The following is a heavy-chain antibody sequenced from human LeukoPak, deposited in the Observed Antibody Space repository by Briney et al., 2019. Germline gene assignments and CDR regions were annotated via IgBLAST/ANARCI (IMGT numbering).Heavy chain of an antibody. D-gene: IGHD4/OR15-4a*01. Sequence: SETLSLTCTVSGGSISTYYWSWIRQPPGKGLEWIAYIHHSGSTNYNPSLRSRVTISVDTSKNQFSLKLSSVTAADTAVYYCARGLTSSDWYFDLWGRGTLVTVSS. CDR2: IHHSGST. J-gene: IGHJ2*01. CDR3: ARGLTSSDWYFDL. CDR1: GGSISTYY. V-gene: IGHV4-59*01.